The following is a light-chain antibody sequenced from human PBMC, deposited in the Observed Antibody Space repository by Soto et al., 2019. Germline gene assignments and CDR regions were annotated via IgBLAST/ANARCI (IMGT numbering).Light chain of an antibody. CDR3: QQNYSFPHT. CDR2: GAS. V-gene: IGKV1-12*01. J-gene: IGKJ2*01. Sequence: DVQMTQTPSSVSASVGDRVTITCRASERIGIWLAWYQQKPGKAPKLLIYGASNLQAEVPSRFSGSGSETDVALTISSLQPEDFATYYCQQNYSFPHTCGQGTKVEIK. CDR1: ERIGIW.